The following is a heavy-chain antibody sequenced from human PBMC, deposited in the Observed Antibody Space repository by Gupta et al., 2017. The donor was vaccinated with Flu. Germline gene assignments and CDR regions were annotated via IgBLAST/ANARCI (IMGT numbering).Heavy chain of an antibody. CDR1: GFTFSSYE. CDR2: ISSSGSTI. CDR3: ASLKYYYYYGMDV. J-gene: IGHJ6*02. Sequence: EVQLVESGGGLVQPGGSLRLSCAASGFTFSSYEMNWVRQAPGKGLEWVSYISSSGSTIYYADSVKGRFTISRDNAKNSLYLQMNSMRAEDTAVYYCASLKYYYYYGMDVWGQGNTVTVSS. V-gene: IGHV3-48*03.